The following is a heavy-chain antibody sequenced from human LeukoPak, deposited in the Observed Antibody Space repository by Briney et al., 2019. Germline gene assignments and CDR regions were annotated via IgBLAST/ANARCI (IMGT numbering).Heavy chain of an antibody. D-gene: IGHD5-18*01. Sequence: PGGSLRLSCAASGFTFSSYSMNWVRQAPGKGLEWVSYISSSSSTIYYADSVKGRFTISRDNSENTLYLEMDSLRVEDTAIYFCAWKDTTMVYFDCWGQGTLVTVSS. CDR3: AWKDTTMVYFDC. CDR1: GFTFSSYS. CDR2: ISSSSSTI. J-gene: IGHJ4*02. V-gene: IGHV3-48*01.